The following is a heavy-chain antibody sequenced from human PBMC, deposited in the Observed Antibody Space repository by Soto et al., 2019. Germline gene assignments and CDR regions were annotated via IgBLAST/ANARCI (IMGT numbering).Heavy chain of an antibody. CDR1: GFIFRSYS. J-gene: IGHJ1*01. CDR2: ITSRSAYI. Sequence: GGSLRLPCAASGFIFRSYSMAWVRDAPGKGLEWISYITSRSAYIYYADSVRSRFTISSDNAQNSVYLHVNNLRAEDTAVYYCTRDIPRTSFVLWCQGTLLTVSS. CDR3: TRDIPRTSFVL. D-gene: IGHD2-21*01. V-gene: IGHV3-21*06.